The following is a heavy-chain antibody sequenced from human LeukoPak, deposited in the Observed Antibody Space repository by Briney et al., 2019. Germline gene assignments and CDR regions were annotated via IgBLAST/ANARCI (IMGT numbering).Heavy chain of an antibody. V-gene: IGHV3-43*02. CDR3: AKDVYPEVGIDY. Sequence: GGSLGLPVEASGFPFDDFAMHWVRQVQGKGPGWSSLISGYGDTTYYGDSVKGRFTVSRDNTRNSLYLQMNSLRTEDTALYYCAKDVYPEVGIDYWGQGTLVTVSS. CDR1: GFPFDDFA. J-gene: IGHJ4*02. D-gene: IGHD1-26*01. CDR2: ISGYGDTT.